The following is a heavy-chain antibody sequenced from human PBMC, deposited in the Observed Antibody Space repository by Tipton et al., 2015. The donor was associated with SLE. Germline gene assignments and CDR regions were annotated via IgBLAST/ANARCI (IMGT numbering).Heavy chain of an antibody. CDR1: GGSISSYY. J-gene: IGHJ4*02. Sequence: GLVKPSETVSLTCTVSGGSISSYYWSWIRQPPGKGLEWIGYIYYSGSTNYNPSLKSRVTISVDTSKNQFSLKLSSVTVADTAVYYCARRGNYYDSSYYFDYWGQGTLVTVSS. CDR3: ARRGNYYDSSYYFDY. D-gene: IGHD3-22*01. V-gene: IGHV4-59*08. CDR2: IYYSGST.